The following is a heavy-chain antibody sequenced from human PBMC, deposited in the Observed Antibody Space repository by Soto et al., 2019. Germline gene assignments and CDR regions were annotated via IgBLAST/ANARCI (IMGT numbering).Heavy chain of an antibody. Sequence: QVQLQQWGAGLLKPSETLSLTCAVYGGSFSGYYWSWIRQPPGKGLEWIGEINHSGSTNYNPSLKSRVTISVDTSKNQFSLKLSSVTAADTAVYYCAREGGLVSSDPTDYWGQGTLVTVSS. CDR1: GGSFSGYY. V-gene: IGHV4-34*01. J-gene: IGHJ4*02. CDR2: INHSGST. D-gene: IGHD2-2*01. CDR3: AREGGLVSSDPTDY.